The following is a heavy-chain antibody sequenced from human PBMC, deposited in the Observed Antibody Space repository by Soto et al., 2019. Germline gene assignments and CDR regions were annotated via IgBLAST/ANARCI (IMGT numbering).Heavy chain of an antibody. Sequence: PSETLSLTCAVYGGSFSGYYWSWIRQPPGKGLEWIGEINHSGSTNYNPSLKSRVTISVDTSKNQFSLKLSSVTAADTAVYYCASRAVAGFGKHAFDIWGQGTMVTVS. J-gene: IGHJ3*02. V-gene: IGHV4-34*01. CDR1: GGSFSGYY. CDR2: INHSGST. D-gene: IGHD6-19*01. CDR3: ASRAVAGFGKHAFDI.